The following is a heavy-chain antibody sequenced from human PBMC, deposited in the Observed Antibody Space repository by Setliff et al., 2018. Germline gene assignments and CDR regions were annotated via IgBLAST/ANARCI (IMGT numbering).Heavy chain of an antibody. Sequence: SETLSLTCAVYGGPFNVYFWSWIRQPPGKGLEWIGEISHSGSTNYSPSLKSRVTISADTSKNQVSLKLTSATAADTAVYYCARDRTAYNYGMDVWGQGTTVTVSS. CDR2: ISHSGST. V-gene: IGHV4-34*01. CDR3: ARDRTAYNYGMDV. D-gene: IGHD5-18*01. CDR1: GGPFNVYF. J-gene: IGHJ6*02.